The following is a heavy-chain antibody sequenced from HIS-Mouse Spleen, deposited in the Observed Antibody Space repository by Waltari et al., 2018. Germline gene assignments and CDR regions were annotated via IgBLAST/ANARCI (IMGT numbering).Heavy chain of an antibody. CDR3: AREIPYSSSWYDWYFDL. CDR2: IYYSGRT. J-gene: IGHJ2*01. D-gene: IGHD6-13*01. V-gene: IGHV4-39*07. CDR1: GGSISSSSYY. Sequence: QLQLQESGPGLVKPSETLSLTCTVSGGSISSSSYYWGWMRQPPGKGLEWIGSIYYSGRTYYHPSLKSRVTLSVDTSKNPFSLKLSSVTAADTAVYYCAREIPYSSSWYDWYFDLWGRGTLVTVSS.